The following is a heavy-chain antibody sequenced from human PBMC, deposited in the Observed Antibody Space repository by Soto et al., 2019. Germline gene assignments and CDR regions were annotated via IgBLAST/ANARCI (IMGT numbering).Heavy chain of an antibody. V-gene: IGHV3-23*01. CDR1: GFTFSSYA. D-gene: IGHD2-2*01. J-gene: IGHJ4*02. CDR2: ISGSGGGT. CDR3: ATPSRSVDY. Sequence: EVQLLESGGGLVQPGGSLRLSCAASGFTFSSYAMRWVRQAPGKGLEWVSAISGSGGGTYYADSVKGRFTISRDNSKNTQYPQMNNLRAEDTAVYYCATPSRSVDYWGQGTLVTVSS.